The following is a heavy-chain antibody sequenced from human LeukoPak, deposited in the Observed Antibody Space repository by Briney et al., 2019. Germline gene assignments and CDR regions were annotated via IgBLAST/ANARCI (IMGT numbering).Heavy chain of an antibody. D-gene: IGHD2-8*01. CDR2: ISYSGNT. CDR1: GGSVSSSKYL. V-gene: IGHV4-39*07. Sequence: PSETLSLTCAVCGGSVSSSKYLWGWIRQPPGKELEWIGSISYSGNTDYNPSLKSRVTLSVDTSKNQFSLKLTSVTAADSAVYYCAGLGVMVLVYQSESWGQGTPVTVSS. J-gene: IGHJ1*01. CDR3: AGLGVMVLVYQSES.